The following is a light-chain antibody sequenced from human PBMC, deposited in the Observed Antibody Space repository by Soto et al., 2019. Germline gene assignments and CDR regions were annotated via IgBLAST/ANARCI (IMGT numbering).Light chain of an antibody. Sequence: EIVMTQSPATLSVSPGERATLSCRASQSVSGNLAWYQQKPGQAPSLLIYAASTRATGISARFSGSGSGIVLILTISSLQSEDFARYYSQQYNKWPLSFGGGTKVEIK. CDR1: QSVSGN. V-gene: IGKV3-15*01. J-gene: IGKJ4*01. CDR2: AAS. CDR3: QQYNKWPLS.